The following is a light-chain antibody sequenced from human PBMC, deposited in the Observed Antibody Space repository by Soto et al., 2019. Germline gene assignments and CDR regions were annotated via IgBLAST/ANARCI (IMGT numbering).Light chain of an antibody. Sequence: EIVMTQSPATLSVSPGERATLSCRASQSVNSNLVWYQQKPGQAPRLLIYGASTRATGIPGRFSGSGYGTEFTLTISSLQSEGFAVYYCQQYNSWLWTFGQGTKVEIK. CDR1: QSVNSN. V-gene: IGKV3-15*01. CDR2: GAS. CDR3: QQYNSWLWT. J-gene: IGKJ1*01.